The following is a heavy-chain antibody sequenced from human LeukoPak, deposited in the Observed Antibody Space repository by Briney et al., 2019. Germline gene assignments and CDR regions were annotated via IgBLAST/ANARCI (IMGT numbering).Heavy chain of an antibody. CDR3: ARRFFYGDYDTYYFGY. CDR1: DGSISSPDHY. CDR2: IYYTGST. V-gene: IGHV4-39*01. D-gene: IGHD4-17*01. Sequence: SETLSLTCTVSDGSISSPDHYWGWIRQPPGKGLEWIGIIYYTGSTYYNLSLKSRVIISVDTSKSQFSLKVKSMTAADTAVYYCARRFFYGDYDTYYFGYWGQGILVTVSS. J-gene: IGHJ4*02.